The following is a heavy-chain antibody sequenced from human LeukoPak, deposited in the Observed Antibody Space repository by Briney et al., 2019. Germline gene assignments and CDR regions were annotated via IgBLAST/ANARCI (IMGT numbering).Heavy chain of an antibody. CDR1: GGSISSYY. Sequence: WETLSLTCTVSGGSISSYYWSWIRQPPGKGLEWIGYIYYSGSTNYNPSLKSRVTISVDTSKNQFSLKLGSVTAADTAVYYCARQSSSWYEINWFDPWGQGTLVTVSS. CDR2: IYYSGST. J-gene: IGHJ5*02. CDR3: ARQSSSWYEINWFDP. V-gene: IGHV4-59*08. D-gene: IGHD6-13*01.